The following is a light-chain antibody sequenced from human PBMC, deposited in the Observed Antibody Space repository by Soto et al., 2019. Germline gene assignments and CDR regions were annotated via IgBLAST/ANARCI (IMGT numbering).Light chain of an antibody. CDR2: EVN. V-gene: IGLV2-8*01. CDR3: NSYAVSNTFV. CDR1: SGDVGAYNY. J-gene: IGLJ1*01. Sequence: QSVLTQPPSASGSPGQSVTISCTGTSGDVGAYNYVSWYQQHPGKAPKLVIFEVNKRPSGVPDRFSGSKSGNTASLTVSGLQTEDEADYYCNSYAVSNTFVFGNGTKVAVL.